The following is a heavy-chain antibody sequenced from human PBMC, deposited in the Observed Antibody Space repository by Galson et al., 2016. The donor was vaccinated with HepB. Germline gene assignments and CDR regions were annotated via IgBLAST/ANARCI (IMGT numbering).Heavy chain of an antibody. CDR1: GYTFDSYW. CDR3: ARSLTGSYDFWGAIYNYYAMDV. D-gene: IGHD3-3*01. V-gene: IGHV5-51*01. CDR2: IYPGDFDI. Sequence: SGAEVKKPGESLNISCRGSGYTFDSYWIGWVRQMPGKGLEWMAIIYPGDFDIRSSPSFQGQVTISVDKSISTAYWQWTSLTASDTAMYYCARSLTGSYDFWGAIYNYYAMDVWGQGTTVIVS. J-gene: IGHJ6*02.